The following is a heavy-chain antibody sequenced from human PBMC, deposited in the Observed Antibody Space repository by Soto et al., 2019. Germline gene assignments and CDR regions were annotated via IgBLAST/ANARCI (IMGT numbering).Heavy chain of an antibody. CDR1: GYTFTSYA. CDR2: INAGNGNT. Sequence: QVQLVQSGAEVKKPGASVKISCKTSGYTFTSYALHWVRQAPGQRLEWMGWINAGNGNTKYSQKFQGRVIITRDTSASSAYMELRSLRSEDTAWYYCARDSGGMDVWGQGTTVTVSS. CDR3: ARDSGGMDV. V-gene: IGHV1-3*01. J-gene: IGHJ6*02.